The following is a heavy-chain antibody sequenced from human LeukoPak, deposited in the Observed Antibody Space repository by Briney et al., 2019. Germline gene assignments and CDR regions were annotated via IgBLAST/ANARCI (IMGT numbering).Heavy chain of an antibody. V-gene: IGHV4-59*01. D-gene: IGHD4-11*01. CDR3: ARGFSNYDPGPFDY. Sequence: ASETLSLTCTVSGGSISSYYWSWIRQPPAKGLEWIGYIYYSGSTNYNPSLKSRVTISVDTSKNQFSLKLSSVTAADTAVYYCARGFSNYDPGPFDYWGQGTLVTVSS. J-gene: IGHJ4*02. CDR2: IYYSGST. CDR1: GGSISSYY.